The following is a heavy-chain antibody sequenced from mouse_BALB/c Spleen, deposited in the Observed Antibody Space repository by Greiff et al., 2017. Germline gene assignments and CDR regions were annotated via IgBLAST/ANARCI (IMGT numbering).Heavy chain of an antibody. Sequence: QVQLQQSGAELVRPGTSVKVSCKASGYAFTNYLIEWVKQRPGQGLEWIGVINPGSGGTNYNEKFKGKATLTADKSSSTAYMQLSSLTSDDSAVYFCARGGDGYWYFDVWGAGTTVTVS. V-gene: IGHV1-54*01. CDR3: ARGGDGYWYFDV. D-gene: IGHD3-3*01. CDR1: GYAFTNYL. J-gene: IGHJ1*01. CDR2: INPGSGGT.